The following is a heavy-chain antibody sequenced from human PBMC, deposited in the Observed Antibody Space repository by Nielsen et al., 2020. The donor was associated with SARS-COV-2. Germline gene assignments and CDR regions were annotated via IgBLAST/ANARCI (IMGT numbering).Heavy chain of an antibody. CDR2: INHSGST. CDR1: GGSFSGYY. J-gene: IGHJ6*02. V-gene: IGHV4-34*01. D-gene: IGHD3-10*01. Sequence: GSLRLSCAVYGGSFSGYYWSWIRQPPGKGLEWIGEINHSGSTNYNPSLKSRVTISVDTSKNQFSLKLSSVTAADTAVYYCARVRTRWFGYYYGMDVWGQGTTVTVSS. CDR3: ARVRTRWFGYYYGMDV.